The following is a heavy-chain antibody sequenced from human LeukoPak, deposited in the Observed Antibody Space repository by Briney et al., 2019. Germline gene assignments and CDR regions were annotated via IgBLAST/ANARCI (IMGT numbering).Heavy chain of an antibody. V-gene: IGHV5-51*01. CDR1: GYSSTSYW. CDR2: IYPGDSDT. Sequence: GESLKISCKGSGYSSTSYWIGWVRQMPGKGPGWMGIIYPGDSDTRYSPSFQGQVTISADKSISTAYLQWSSLKASDTAMYYCASSTSWNGPFDYWGQGTLVTVSS. J-gene: IGHJ4*02. D-gene: IGHD2-2*01. CDR3: ASSTSWNGPFDY.